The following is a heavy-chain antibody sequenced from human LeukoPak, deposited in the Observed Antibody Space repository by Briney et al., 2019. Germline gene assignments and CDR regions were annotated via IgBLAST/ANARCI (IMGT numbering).Heavy chain of an antibody. D-gene: IGHD5-12*01. CDR3: ARRVANAYYMDV. V-gene: IGHV4-59*01. CDR1: GGSISSYY. CDR2: IYYSGST. J-gene: IGHJ6*03. Sequence: SETLSLTCTVSGGSISSYYWSWIRQPPGKGLEWIGYIYYSGSTNYNPSLKSRVTISVDTSKNQFSLKLSSVTAADTAVYYCARRVANAYYMDVWGKGTTVTVSS.